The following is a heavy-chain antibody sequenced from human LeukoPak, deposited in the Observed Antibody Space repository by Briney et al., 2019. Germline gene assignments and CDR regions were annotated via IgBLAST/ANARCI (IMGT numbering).Heavy chain of an antibody. CDR2: ISGSGGGT. V-gene: IGHV3-23*01. Sequence: PGGSLRLSCAASGFTFSTYAMSWVRQAAGKGQGWVSLISGSGGGTYYADSVKGRFTISRDNSKNTLCLQLNSLRVEDTAVYYCAKNRGAGSHYYYHMNVWGKGTTVTVSS. CDR1: GFTFSTYA. D-gene: IGHD1-26*01. CDR3: AKNRGAGSHYYYHMNV. J-gene: IGHJ6*03.